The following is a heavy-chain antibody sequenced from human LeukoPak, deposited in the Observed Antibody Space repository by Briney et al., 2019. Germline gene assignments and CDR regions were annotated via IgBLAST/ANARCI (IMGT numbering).Heavy chain of an antibody. CDR3: AKEVRGVIISVGYYYGMDV. CDR1: GFTFSSYA. V-gene: IGHV3-23*01. Sequence: PGGSLRLSCAASGFTFSSYAMSWVRQAPGKGLEWGSAISGSGGSTYYADSVKGRFTISRDNSKNTLYLQMNSLRAEDTAVYYCAKEVRGVIISVGYYYGMDVWGQGTTVTVSS. J-gene: IGHJ6*02. D-gene: IGHD3-10*01. CDR2: ISGSGGST.